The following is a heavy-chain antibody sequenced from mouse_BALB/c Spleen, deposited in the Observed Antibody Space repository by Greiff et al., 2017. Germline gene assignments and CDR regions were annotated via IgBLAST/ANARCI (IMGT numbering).Heavy chain of an antibody. V-gene: IGHV3-6*02. J-gene: IGHJ2*01. Sequence: DVKLQESGPGLVKPSQSLSLTCSVTGYSITSGYYWNWIRQFPGNKLEWMGYISYDGSNNYNPSLKNRISITRDTSKNQFFLKLNSVTTEDTATYYCARDYDFDYWGQGTTRTVSS. D-gene: IGHD2-3*01. CDR2: ISYDGSN. CDR3: ARDYDFDY. CDR1: GYSITSGYY.